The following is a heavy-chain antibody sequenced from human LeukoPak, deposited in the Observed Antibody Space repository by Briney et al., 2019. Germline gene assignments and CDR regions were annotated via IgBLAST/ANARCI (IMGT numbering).Heavy chain of an antibody. CDR3: ARVMEVAATTFDY. D-gene: IGHD2-15*01. V-gene: IGHV3-7*01. Sequence: GGSLRLSCAASGFTFSSYWMSWVRQAPGKGLEWVANIKQDGSEEYYVDSVKGRFTISRDNAKNSLYLQMNSLRAEDTAVYYCARVMEVAATTFDYWGQGTLVTVSS. J-gene: IGHJ4*02. CDR2: IKQDGSEE. CDR1: GFTFSSYW.